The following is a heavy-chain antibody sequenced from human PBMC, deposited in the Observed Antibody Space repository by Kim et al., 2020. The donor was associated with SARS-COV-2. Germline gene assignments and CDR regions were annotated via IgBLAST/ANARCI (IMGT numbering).Heavy chain of an antibody. CDR2: IYTSGST. CDR3: AGRVWVPIISDAFEI. CDR1: GGSISSYY. J-gene: IGHJ3*02. Sequence: SETLSLTCTVSGGSISSYYWSWIRQPAGKGLEWIGRIYTSGSTNYNPSLKSRVTMSVDTSKNQFSLNLSSVTAADTAVYYCAGRVWVPIISDAFEIWGQGTMGTLSS. V-gene: IGHV4-4*07. D-gene: IGHD3-10*01.